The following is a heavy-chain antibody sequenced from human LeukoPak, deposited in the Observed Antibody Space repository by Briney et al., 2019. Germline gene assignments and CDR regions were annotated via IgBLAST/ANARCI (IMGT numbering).Heavy chain of an antibody. CDR2: IYYSGST. Sequence: SETLSLTCTVSGGSISSYYWSWIRQPPGKGLEWIGYIYYSGSTNYNPSLKSRVTISVDTSKNQFSLKLSSVTAADTAVYYCATGGWLVHGRLVYWAQGTLVTVSS. V-gene: IGHV4-59*12. J-gene: IGHJ4*02. CDR1: GGSISSYY. CDR3: ATGGWLVHGRLVY. D-gene: IGHD6-19*01.